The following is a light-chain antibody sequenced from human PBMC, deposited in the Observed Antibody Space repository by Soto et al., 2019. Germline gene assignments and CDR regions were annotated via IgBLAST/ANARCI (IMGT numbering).Light chain of an antibody. V-gene: IGKV1-33*01. CDR3: LQDHNYPLT. J-gene: IGKJ4*01. Sequence: DIQMTQSPSSLSASVGDRVSITCQASQDISNHLNWYQQKPGKAPKLLIYDASNLQTGVPSRFSGSGFGTDFTLTISSLQPEDFATYHCLQDHNYPLTFGGGTKV. CDR1: QDISNH. CDR2: DAS.